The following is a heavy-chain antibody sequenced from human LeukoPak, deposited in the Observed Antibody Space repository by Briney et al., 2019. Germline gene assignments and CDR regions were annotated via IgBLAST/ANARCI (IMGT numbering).Heavy chain of an antibody. CDR2: INPNSGGT. Sequence: ASVKVSCKASGYSFSGYYMHWVRQAPGQGLEWMGWINPNSGGTNYPQKFQGRVTMTTDTSISTAYMELSSLRSDDTAVYYCAKAGSGWYPHFDYWGQGTLVTVSS. V-gene: IGHV1-2*02. D-gene: IGHD6-19*01. CDR1: GYSFSGYY. J-gene: IGHJ4*02. CDR3: AKAGSGWYPHFDY.